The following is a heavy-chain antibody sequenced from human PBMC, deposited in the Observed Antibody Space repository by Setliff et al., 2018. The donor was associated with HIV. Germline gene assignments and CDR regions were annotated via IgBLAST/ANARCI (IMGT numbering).Heavy chain of an antibody. CDR2: IFHTGSA. V-gene: IGHV4-38-2*02. CDR1: GYSIKSGYY. CDR3: ARRLK. D-gene: IGHD2-21*01. Sequence: SETLSLTCTVSGYSIKSGYYWGWIRQPPGRGLEWIGSIFHTGSAHYNSSLQSRVDMSVDTSKNQFSLKLSSVTAADTAVYYCARRLKWGLGTMVTVSS. J-gene: IGHJ3*01.